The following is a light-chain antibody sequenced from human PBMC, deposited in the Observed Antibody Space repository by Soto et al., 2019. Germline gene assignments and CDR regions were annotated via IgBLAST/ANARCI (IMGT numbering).Light chain of an antibody. CDR3: QQYYSYPPT. J-gene: IGKJ2*01. CDR2: AAS. CDR1: QCISSY. Sequence: AIRMTQSPSSFSASTGDRVTITCRASQCISSYLAWYQQKPGKAPKLLIYAASTLQSGVPSRFSGSGSGTDFTLTISCLQSEDFATYYCQQYYSYPPTFGQGTKLEIK. V-gene: IGKV1-8*01.